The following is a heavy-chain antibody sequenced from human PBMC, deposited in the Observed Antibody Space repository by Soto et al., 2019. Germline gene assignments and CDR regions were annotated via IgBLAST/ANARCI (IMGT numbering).Heavy chain of an antibody. D-gene: IGHD6-19*01. J-gene: IGHJ5*02. Sequence: VQLVESGGGLVKPGGSLRVSCAASGFTFSNYSMNWVRQTPGKGLEWVSSISSRSRSIFYAGSVKGRFTISRDNAKMSLYLQMNSLRAEDTAVYYCARGGGQWLVRMTSWGQGTLVTVSS. CDR1: GFTFSNYS. CDR3: ARGGGQWLVRMTS. V-gene: IGHV3-21*01. CDR2: ISSRSRSI.